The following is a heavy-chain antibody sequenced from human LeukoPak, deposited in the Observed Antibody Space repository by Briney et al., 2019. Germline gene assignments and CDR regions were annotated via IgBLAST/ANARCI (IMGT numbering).Heavy chain of an antibody. CDR1: GFLVSSYW. D-gene: IGHD3-3*02. Sequence: GRSLRLSCAASGFLVSSYWMTWVRQAPGKGLEWVASIKQDGNEKYYVDSVKGRFTISRDNARNSLYLQMSSLRADDTAVYYCARDGAFRIYDYWGQGTLVTVSS. J-gene: IGHJ4*02. CDR3: ARDGAFRIYDY. CDR2: IKQDGNEK. V-gene: IGHV3-7*01.